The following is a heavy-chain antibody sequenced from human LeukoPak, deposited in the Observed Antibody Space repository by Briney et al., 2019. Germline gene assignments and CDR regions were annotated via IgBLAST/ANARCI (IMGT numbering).Heavy chain of an antibody. V-gene: IGHV6-1*01. Sequence: SQTLSLTCAISGDSVSSNSAAWNWIRQSPSRGLEWLGRTYYRSKRYNDYAVSVKSRITINPDTSKNQFSLQLNSVTPEDTAVYYCARGGSSSWYSLVDFDYWGQGTLVTVSS. CDR2: TYYRSKRYN. CDR3: ARGGSSSWYSLVDFDY. CDR1: GDSVSSNSAA. J-gene: IGHJ4*02. D-gene: IGHD6-13*01.